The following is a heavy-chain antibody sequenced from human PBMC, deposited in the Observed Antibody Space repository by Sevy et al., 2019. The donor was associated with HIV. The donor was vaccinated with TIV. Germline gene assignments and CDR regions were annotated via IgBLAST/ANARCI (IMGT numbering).Heavy chain of an antibody. D-gene: IGHD3-10*02. J-gene: IGHJ3*02. CDR2: IIPSDTTI. V-gene: IGHV3-48*01. Sequence: GGSLRLSCAASEFTFSSYSMNWVRQAPGKGLEWISYIIPSDTTIYYADSVKGGFTISRDNAKNSLYLQMNSMRAEDTAVYYCVRDFMYAFDIWGQGTMVTVSS. CDR3: VRDFMYAFDI. CDR1: EFTFSSYS.